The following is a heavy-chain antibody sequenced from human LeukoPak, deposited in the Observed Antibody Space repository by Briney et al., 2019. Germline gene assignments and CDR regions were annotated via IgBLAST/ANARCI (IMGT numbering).Heavy chain of an antibody. J-gene: IGHJ4*02. Sequence: ASVKVSCKASGYTFTGYYMHWVRQAPGQGLEWMGWINPNSGGTNYAQKFQGRVTMTRDTSISTAYMELSRLRSDDTAVYYCARDPERYDLWSGYYSKEYYFDYWGQGTLVTVSS. CDR1: GYTFTGYY. CDR3: ARDPERYDLWSGYYSKEYYFDY. D-gene: IGHD3-3*01. V-gene: IGHV1-2*02. CDR2: INPNSGGT.